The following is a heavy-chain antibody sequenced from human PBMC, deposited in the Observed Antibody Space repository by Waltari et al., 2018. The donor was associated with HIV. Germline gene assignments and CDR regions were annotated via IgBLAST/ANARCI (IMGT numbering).Heavy chain of an antibody. Sequence: QVQLQESGPGLVKPSETLSLTCAVSGYSISSGYYWGWVRQPPGKGLGGFGSIYHSGSTYYNPSLKSRVTISVDTSKNQFSLKLSSVTAADTAVYYCARAGLSWWDYDSSGHAAPSAFDIWGQGTMVTVSS. CDR3: ARAGLSWWDYDSSGHAAPSAFDI. J-gene: IGHJ3*02. D-gene: IGHD3-22*01. CDR1: GYSISSGYY. V-gene: IGHV4-38-2*01. CDR2: IYHSGST.